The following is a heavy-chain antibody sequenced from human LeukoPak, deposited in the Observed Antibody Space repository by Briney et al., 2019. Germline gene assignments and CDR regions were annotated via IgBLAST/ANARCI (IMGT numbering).Heavy chain of an antibody. CDR2: INPRGGST. V-gene: IGHV1-46*01. CDR1: GYIFSSNY. CDR3: ARAREGEVVSFDY. D-gene: IGHD3-16*01. J-gene: IGHJ4*02. Sequence: ASGKVSCMTSGYIFSSNYVHWVRQAPGQGLEWMAMINPRGGSTTYAQNFQGRVIMTRDTSTSTIYMELSSLTSEDTAVYYCARAREGEVVSFDYWGQGTLVTVSS.